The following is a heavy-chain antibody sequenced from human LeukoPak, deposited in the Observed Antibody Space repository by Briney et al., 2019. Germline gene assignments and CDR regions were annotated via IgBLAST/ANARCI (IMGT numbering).Heavy chain of an antibody. Sequence: PSQTLSLTCIVSGGSISSGGYYWSWIRQHPGKGPEWIGYIHSSGNTYYTPSLKSRVNMSVDTSKNQLSLNLSSMTAADTAVYYCARRFPSIAALDYWGQGILVTVSS. CDR3: ARRFPSIAALDY. J-gene: IGHJ4*02. CDR1: GGSISSGGYY. CDR2: IHSSGNT. V-gene: IGHV4-31*03. D-gene: IGHD6-13*01.